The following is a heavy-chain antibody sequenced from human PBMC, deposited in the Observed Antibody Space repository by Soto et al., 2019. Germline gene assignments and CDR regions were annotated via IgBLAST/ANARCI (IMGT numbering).Heavy chain of an antibody. CDR1: GFTVSSHY. CDR2: IYSGGRT. D-gene: IGHD6-13*01. CDR3: AGASLPAAGDYSYYYYMDV. V-gene: IGHV3-66*01. J-gene: IGHJ6*03. Sequence: GGSLRLSCAASGFTVSSHYMSWVRQAPGKGLEWVSVIYSGGRTHYGDSWKGRFTISRDNSNVYFQMNSLRAEETAVYYCAGASLPAAGDYSYYYYMDVWGKGTTVTVSS.